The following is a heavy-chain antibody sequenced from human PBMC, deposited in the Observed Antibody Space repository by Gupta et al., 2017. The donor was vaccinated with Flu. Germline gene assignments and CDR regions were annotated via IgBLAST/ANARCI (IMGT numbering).Heavy chain of an antibody. CDR3: ERGSPVANVREY. V-gene: IGHV3-30*12. Sequence: QVELAESGGGVVQPGNSLPLSRETAGLAVSYYGLHWVRRGPGKGREWLGLKAKEGRDEKYAKSVRGRFTSDSDRSKKKEYLQMRRLRGEDTAVEDCERGSPVANVREYWGRG. D-gene: IGHD1-1*01. CDR2: KAKEGRDE. J-gene: IGHJ4*02. CDR1: GLAVSYYG.